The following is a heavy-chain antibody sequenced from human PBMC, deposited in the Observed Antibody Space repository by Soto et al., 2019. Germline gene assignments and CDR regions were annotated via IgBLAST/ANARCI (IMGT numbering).Heavy chain of an antibody. CDR1: GGSISSHY. V-gene: IGHV4-59*11. Sequence: SETLSLTCTVSGGSISSHYWSWVRQAPGKGLEWIGRIYYRGSTTYNPSLRSRSTISVDTSNNQFSLKLNSVTTADTAVYYCARDGREASGMDVWGQGTKVTVSS. D-gene: IGHD1-26*01. CDR3: ARDGREASGMDV. J-gene: IGHJ6*02. CDR2: IYYRGST.